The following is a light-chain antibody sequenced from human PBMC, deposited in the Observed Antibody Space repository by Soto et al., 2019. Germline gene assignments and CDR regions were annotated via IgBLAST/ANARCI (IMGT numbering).Light chain of an antibody. CDR3: TSYGGRDNLM. CDR2: EVN. V-gene: IGLV2-8*01. Sequence: QSALTQPPSASGSPGQSVTIACTGTSSDIGAYNYVSWFQQHPGEAPKRIISEVNTRPSGVPDRFSGSKSGNTASLTVSGLQAEDEADYYCTSYGGRDNLMFGGGTKVTVL. J-gene: IGLJ3*02. CDR1: SSDIGAYNY.